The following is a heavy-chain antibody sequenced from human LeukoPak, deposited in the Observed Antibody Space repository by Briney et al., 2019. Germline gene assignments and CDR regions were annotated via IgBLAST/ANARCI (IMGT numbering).Heavy chain of an antibody. CDR3: ASTIEFTAFGGFDG. J-gene: IGHJ4*01. Sequence: SETLSLTCTVSGGSISSVRYYWSWIRQHPGKGLEWIGYIYYSGSTYYNPSVKSRATISIDTSNNQFSLTLRSVTAADTALYYCASTIEFTAFGGFDGWGHGTLVTVFS. CDR2: IYYSGST. CDR1: GGSISSVRYY. D-gene: IGHD3-10*01. V-gene: IGHV4-31*03.